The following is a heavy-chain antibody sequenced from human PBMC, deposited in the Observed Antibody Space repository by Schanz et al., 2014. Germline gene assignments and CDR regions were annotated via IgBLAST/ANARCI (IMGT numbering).Heavy chain of an antibody. D-gene: IGHD3-3*01. CDR3: ARCMGERLIYPNWFDP. CDR2: ISTTSSNI. CDR1: GFTFSDYG. V-gene: IGHV3-48*01. J-gene: IGHJ5*02. Sequence: EVQVVESGGGLVQPGGSLRLSCAASGFTFSDYGMSWVRQAPGKGLEWISYISTTSSNIYYGDSVKGRFTISRVNAKNSLYLQMNSLRAEDTTLYFCARCMGERLIYPNWFDPWGQGTLVTVSS.